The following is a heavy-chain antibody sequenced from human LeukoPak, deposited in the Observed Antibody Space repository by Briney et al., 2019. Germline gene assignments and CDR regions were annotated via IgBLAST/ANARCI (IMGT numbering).Heavy chain of an antibody. Sequence: ASVKVSCKASGYTFTGYYMHWVRQAPGQGLEWMGWINPNSGGTNYAQKFRGRVTMTRDTSIRTAYMELTRLRSDDTVVYYCARIGDHYYGSGSYQSPNWFDPWGQGTLVTVSS. D-gene: IGHD3-10*01. CDR2: INPNSGGT. J-gene: IGHJ5*02. V-gene: IGHV1-2*02. CDR1: GYTFTGYY. CDR3: ARIGDHYYGSGSYQSPNWFDP.